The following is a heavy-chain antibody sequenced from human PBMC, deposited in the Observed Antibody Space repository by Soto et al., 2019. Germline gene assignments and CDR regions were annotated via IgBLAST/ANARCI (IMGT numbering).Heavy chain of an antibody. V-gene: IGHV4-31*03. Sequence: PSETLSLTCTVSGGSISSGGYYWSWIRQHPGKGLEWIGYIYYSGSTYYNPSLKSRVTISVDTSKNQFSLKLSSVTAADTAVYYCARARWRQQLDYYYGMDVWGQGTTVTVSS. D-gene: IGHD6-13*01. CDR1: GGSISSGGYY. CDR3: ARARWRQQLDYYYGMDV. CDR2: IYYSGST. J-gene: IGHJ6*02.